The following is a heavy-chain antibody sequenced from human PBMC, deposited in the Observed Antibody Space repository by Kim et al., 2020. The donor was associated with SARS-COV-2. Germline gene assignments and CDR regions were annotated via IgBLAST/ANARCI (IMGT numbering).Heavy chain of an antibody. V-gene: IGHV3-33*06. CDR2: VWYDGTSK. CDR1: GFIFSSYA. CDR3: AKDRFGDGSGALDY. D-gene: IGHD3-10*01. Sequence: GGSLRLSCAASGFIFSSYAMHWVRQAPGKGLEWVAVVWYDGTSKFYADSMKGRFTISRDNSKNSVYLQINTLRDEDTALYYCAKDRFGDGSGALDYWGQGTLVIVSS. J-gene: IGHJ4*02.